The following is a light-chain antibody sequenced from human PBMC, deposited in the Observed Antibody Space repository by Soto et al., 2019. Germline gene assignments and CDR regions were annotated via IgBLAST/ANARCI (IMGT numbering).Light chain of an antibody. CDR1: QSVSSN. J-gene: IGKJ2*01. Sequence: EIVMTQSPVTLSVPAGERATLSCRASQSVSSNLAWYQQKPGQAPRLLIYGASTRATGIPARFSGSGSGTDFTLSISSLHSEDFAVYYCQQYKDWRTFGQGTKLEIK. CDR3: QQYKDWRT. V-gene: IGKV3-15*01. CDR2: GAS.